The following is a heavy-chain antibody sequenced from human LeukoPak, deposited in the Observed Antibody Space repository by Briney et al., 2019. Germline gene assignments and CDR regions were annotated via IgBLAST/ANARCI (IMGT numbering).Heavy chain of an antibody. J-gene: IGHJ4*02. CDR2: ISGSADSI. CDR1: GFTFSDYY. Sequence: PGGSLRLXCAASGFTFSDYYMTWIRQAPGKGLEWLSYISGSADSIYYADSVKGRFTISRDSAKNSLYLQMNSLRAEDTAVYYCERRSGYYLDYWGQGTLVTVSS. CDR3: ERRSGYYLDY. D-gene: IGHD3-22*01. V-gene: IGHV3-11*04.